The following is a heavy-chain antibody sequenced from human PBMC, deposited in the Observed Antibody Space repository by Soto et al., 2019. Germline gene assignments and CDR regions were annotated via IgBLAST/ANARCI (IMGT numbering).Heavy chain of an antibody. CDR3: ARRSYSPFINQNTWYFDL. J-gene: IGHJ2*01. CDR2: IIPIFGTA. CDR1: GGTFSSYA. D-gene: IGHD1-26*01. Sequence: QVQLVQSGAEVKKPGSSVKVSCKASGGTFSSYAISWVRQAPGQGLEWMGGIIPIFGTANYAQKFQGRVTITADESTSTAYMELSSLRSEDTAVYYCARRSYSPFINQNTWYFDLWGRGTLVTVSS. V-gene: IGHV1-69*12.